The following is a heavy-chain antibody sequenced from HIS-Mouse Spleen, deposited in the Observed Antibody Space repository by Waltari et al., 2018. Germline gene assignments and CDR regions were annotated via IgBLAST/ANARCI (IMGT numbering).Heavy chain of an antibody. V-gene: IGHV3-23*01. J-gene: IGHJ4*02. CDR2: ISGSGGST. CDR3: AKSRGGDCYDY. CDR1: GFTFISSA. Sequence: EVQLLESGGGLVQPGGSLRLSCAASGFTFISSAMSWVCQAPGKGLEWVSAISGSGGSTYYADSVKGRFTISRDNSKNTLYLQMNSLRAEDTAVYYCAKSRGGDCYDYWGQGNLVTVSS. D-gene: IGHD2-21*01.